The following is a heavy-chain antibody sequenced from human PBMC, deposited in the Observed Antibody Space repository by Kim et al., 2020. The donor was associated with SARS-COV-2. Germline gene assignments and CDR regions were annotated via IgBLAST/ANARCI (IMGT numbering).Heavy chain of an antibody. J-gene: IGHJ6*02. CDR3: ARHPLKYPVPLGYDYYYGMDV. CDR1: GGSISSGGYY. V-gene: IGHV4-31*03. Sequence: SETLSLTCTVSGGSISSGGYYWSWIRQHPGKGLEWIGYIYYSGSTYYNPSLKSRVTISVDTSQNQFSLKLSSGTAADTAVYYCARHPLKYPVPLGYDYYYGMDVWGQGTTVTVSS. CDR2: IYYSGST. D-gene: IGHD2-2*01.